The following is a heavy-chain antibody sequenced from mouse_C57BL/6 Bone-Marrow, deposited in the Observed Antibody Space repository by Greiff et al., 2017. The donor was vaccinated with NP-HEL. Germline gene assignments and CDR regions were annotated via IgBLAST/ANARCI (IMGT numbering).Heavy chain of an antibody. CDR1: GFNIKDYY. V-gene: IGHV14-2*01. D-gene: IGHD2-1*01. CDR2: IDPEDGET. J-gene: IGHJ1*03. Sequence: VHVKQSGAELVKPGASVKLSCTASGFNIKDYYMHWVKQRTEQGLEWIGRIDPEDGETKYAPKFQGKATITADTSSNTAYLQLSSLTSEDTAVYYCARSPYGNYWYFDVWGTGTTVTVSS. CDR3: ARSPYGNYWYFDV.